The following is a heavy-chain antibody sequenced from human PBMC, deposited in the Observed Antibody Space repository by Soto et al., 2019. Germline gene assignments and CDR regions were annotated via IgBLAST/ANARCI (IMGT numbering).Heavy chain of an antibody. J-gene: IGHJ6*02. CDR3: ARHVWDYDILTGYHLRYYYGMDV. CDR1: GYSFTSYW. Sequence: GESLKISCKGSGYSFTSYWIGWVRQMPGKGLERMGIIYPGDSDTRYSPSFQGQVTISADKSISTAYLQWSSLKASDTAMYYCARHVWDYDILTGYHLRYYYGMDVWGQGTTVTVSS. D-gene: IGHD3-9*01. CDR2: IYPGDSDT. V-gene: IGHV5-51*01.